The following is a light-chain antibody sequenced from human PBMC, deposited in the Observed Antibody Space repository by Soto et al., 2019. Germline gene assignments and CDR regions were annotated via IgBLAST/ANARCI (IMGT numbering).Light chain of an antibody. CDR2: AAS. V-gene: IGKV1-8*01. CDR1: QGISSY. J-gene: IGKJ1*01. CDR3: QQYYSYPWT. Sequence: ALRMTQSPSSFSASTGDRVTITRRASQGISSYLAWYQQKPGKAPKLLIYAASTLQSGVPSRFSGSGSGTDFTLTISCLQSEDFATYYWQQYYSYPWTFGQGTKVEIK.